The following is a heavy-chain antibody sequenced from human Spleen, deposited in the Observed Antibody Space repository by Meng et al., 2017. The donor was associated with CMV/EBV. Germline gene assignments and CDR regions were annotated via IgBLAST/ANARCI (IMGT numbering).Heavy chain of an antibody. CDR1: RFTFSSYS. D-gene: IGHD4-23*01. V-gene: IGHV3-21*01. CDR3: ARETWYGGGHAFDI. CDR2: ISSSSSYI. Sequence: GGSLRLSCAASRFTFSSYSMNWVRQAPGKGLEWVSSISSSSSYIHYADSVKGRFTVSRDNAKNSLSLQMNSLRAEDTAVYFCARETWYGGGHAFDIWGQGTMVTVS. J-gene: IGHJ3*02.